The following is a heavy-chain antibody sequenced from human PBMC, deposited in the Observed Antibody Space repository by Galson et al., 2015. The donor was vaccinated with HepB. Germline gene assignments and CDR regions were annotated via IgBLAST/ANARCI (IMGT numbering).Heavy chain of an antibody. CDR1: GFTFSSYS. CDR3: ARGDGSGSYYNIYYFDY. CDR2: ISSSSTI. J-gene: IGHJ4*02. Sequence: SLRLSCAASGFTFSSYSMNWVRQAPGKGLEWVSYISSSSTIYYADSVKGRFTISRDNAKNSLYLQMNSLRDEDTAVYYCARGDGSGSYYNIYYFDYWGQGTLVTVSS. D-gene: IGHD3-10*01. V-gene: IGHV3-48*02.